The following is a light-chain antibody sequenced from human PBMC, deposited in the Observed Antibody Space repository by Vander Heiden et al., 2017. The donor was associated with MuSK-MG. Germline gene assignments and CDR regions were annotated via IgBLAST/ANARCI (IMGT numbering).Light chain of an antibody. CDR1: QSVSSY. J-gene: IGKJ4*01. Sequence: EIVLTQSPATLSLSPGERATLSCRASQSVSSYLAWYQQKPGQAPRRLIYDASNRATGIPARFSGSGSGTDFTLTISSLEPEDFAVYYCQQHSNWPQNTFGGGTKVEIK. CDR3: QQHSNWPQNT. V-gene: IGKV3-11*01. CDR2: DAS.